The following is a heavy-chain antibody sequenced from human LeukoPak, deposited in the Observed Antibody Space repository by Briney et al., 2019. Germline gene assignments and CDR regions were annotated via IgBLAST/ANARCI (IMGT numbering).Heavy chain of an antibody. V-gene: IGHV1-2*02. CDR3: ARDTAMVTYWFDP. J-gene: IGHJ5*02. CDR1: GYTLTGYY. CDR2: NNPNSGGT. Sequence: ASVKVSCKASGYTLTGYYIHWVRQAPGQGLEWKGWNNPNSGGTNYAQKFQGRVTMTRGTSISTAYMELTRLRSDDTAVYYCARDTAMVTYWFDPWGQGTLVTVSS. D-gene: IGHD5-18*01.